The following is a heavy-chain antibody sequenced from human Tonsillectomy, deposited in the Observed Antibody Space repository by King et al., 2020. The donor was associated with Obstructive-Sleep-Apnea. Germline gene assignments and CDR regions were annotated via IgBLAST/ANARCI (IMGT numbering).Heavy chain of an antibody. CDR3: TRGGQYYDILTGYYKGDAFDI. Sequence: VQLVQSGGGLVQPGGSLRLSCAASGFTFSSYDMHWVRQATGKGLEWVSAIVTAGDTYYPGSVKGRFTIPSENSKNSLYLQMNSLRAGDTAVYYCTRGGQYYDILTGYYKGDAFDIWGEGTMVTVSS. CDR2: IVTAGDT. CDR1: GFTFSSYD. D-gene: IGHD3-9*01. V-gene: IGHV3-13*01. J-gene: IGHJ3*02.